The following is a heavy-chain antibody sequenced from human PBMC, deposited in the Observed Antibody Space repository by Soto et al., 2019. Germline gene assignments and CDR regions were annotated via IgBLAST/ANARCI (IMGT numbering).Heavy chain of an antibody. CDR3: ARERPDGSRLDP. CDR2: IYHSGST. V-gene: IGHV4-30-2*05. D-gene: IGHD6-13*01. Sequence: SETLSLTFAVSGGSISSGGYSWSWIRQPPGKGLEWIGYIYHSGSTYYNPSLKSRVTISVDTSKNQFSLKLSSVTAADTAVYYCARERPDGSRLDPWGQGTLVTVSS. J-gene: IGHJ5*02. CDR1: GGSISSGGYS.